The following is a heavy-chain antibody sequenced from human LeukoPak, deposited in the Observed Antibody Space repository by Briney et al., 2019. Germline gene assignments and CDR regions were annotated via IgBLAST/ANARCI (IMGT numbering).Heavy chain of an antibody. CDR1: GCSISSYY. Sequence: PSETLSLTCTVSGCSISSYYWSWIRQPAGKGLEWIGRIYTSGSTNYNPSLKSRVTMSVDTSKNQFSLKLSSVVAADTAVYYCARLTMVRGVIPYFDYWGQGTPVTVSS. J-gene: IGHJ4*02. D-gene: IGHD3-10*01. CDR3: ARLTMVRGVIPYFDY. CDR2: IYTSGST. V-gene: IGHV4-4*07.